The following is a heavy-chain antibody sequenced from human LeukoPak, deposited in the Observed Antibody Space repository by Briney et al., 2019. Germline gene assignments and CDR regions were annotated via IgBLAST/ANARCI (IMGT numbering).Heavy chain of an antibody. CDR3: ARDLRYYDSSGYPN. V-gene: IGHV3-21*01. CDR2: ISSSSSYI. Sequence: TGGSLRLSCAASGFTFSSYSMNWVRQAPGKGLEWVSSISSSSSYIYYADSVKGRFTISRDNAKNSLYLQMNSLRAEDTAVYYCARDLRYYDSSGYPNWGQGTLVTVSS. D-gene: IGHD3-22*01. CDR1: GFTFSSYS. J-gene: IGHJ4*02.